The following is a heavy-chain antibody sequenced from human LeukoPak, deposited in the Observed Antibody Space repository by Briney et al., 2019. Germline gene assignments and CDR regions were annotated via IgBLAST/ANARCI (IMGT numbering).Heavy chain of an antibody. Sequence: KPSETLSLTCTVSGGSISSSSYNWGWIRQPPGKGLEWIGSIYYSGSTYYNPSLKSRVTISVDTSKNQFSLKLSSVTAADTAVYYCARHYYDILTGYPNHFDYWGQGTLVTVSS. J-gene: IGHJ4*02. D-gene: IGHD3-9*01. CDR3: ARHYYDILTGYPNHFDY. CDR2: IYYSGST. V-gene: IGHV4-39*01. CDR1: GGSISSSSYN.